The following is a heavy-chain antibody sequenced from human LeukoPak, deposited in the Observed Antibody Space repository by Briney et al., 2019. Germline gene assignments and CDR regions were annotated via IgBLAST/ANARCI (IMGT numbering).Heavy chain of an antibody. D-gene: IGHD2-21*02. CDR1: GGSFSGYY. V-gene: IGHV4-34*01. J-gene: IGHJ6*02. CDR2: INHSGST. CDR3: ARGHNLGVTIRPHYYYYGMDV. Sequence: SETLSLTCAVYGGSFSGYYWSWMRQPPGKGLEWIGEINHSGSTNYNPSLKSRVTISVDTSKNQFSLKLSSVTAADTAVYYCARGHNLGVTIRPHYYYYGMDVWGQGTTVTVSS.